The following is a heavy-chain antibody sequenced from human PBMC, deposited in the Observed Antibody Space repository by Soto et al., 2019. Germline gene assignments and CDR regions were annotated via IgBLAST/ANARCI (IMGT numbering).Heavy chain of an antibody. CDR1: GFTFSSYG. CDR3: ARDPKYYDFWSGYCLDY. Sequence: GGSLRLSCAASGFTFSSYGMHWVRQAPGKGLEWVAVIWYDGSNKYYADSVKGRFTISRDNSKNTLYLQMNSLRAEDTAVYYCARDPKYYDFWSGYCLDYWGQGTLVTVS. CDR2: IWYDGSNK. V-gene: IGHV3-33*01. D-gene: IGHD3-3*01. J-gene: IGHJ4*02.